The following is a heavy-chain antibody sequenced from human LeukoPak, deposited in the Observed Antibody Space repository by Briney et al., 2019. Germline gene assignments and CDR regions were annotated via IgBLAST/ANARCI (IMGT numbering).Heavy chain of an antibody. CDR2: IYSGGST. V-gene: IGHV3-53*04. D-gene: IGHD3-16*01. J-gene: IGHJ3*02. CDR1: GLTDISNY. Sequence: GGSLRLSCAASGLTDISNYMSWVRQAPGKGLEWVSVIYSGGSTYYADSVKGRFTISRHNSKNTLYLQMNSLRAEDTAVYYCARGDRAFDIWGQGTMVTVSS. CDR3: ARGDRAFDI.